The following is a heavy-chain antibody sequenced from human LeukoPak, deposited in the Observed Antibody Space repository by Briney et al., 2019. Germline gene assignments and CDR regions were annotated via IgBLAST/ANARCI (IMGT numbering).Heavy chain of an antibody. V-gene: IGHV1-46*01. CDR3: ARASSPVVDYHYGMDV. CDR2: INPSGGST. CDR1: GYTFTSYY. D-gene: IGHD3-9*01. J-gene: IGHJ6*02. Sequence: ASVKVSCKASGYTFTSYYMHWVRQAPGQGLEWMGIINPSGGSTSYAQKFQGRVTMTRDTSTSTAYMELSSLRSEDTAVYYCARASSPVVDYHYGMDVWGQGTTVTVSS.